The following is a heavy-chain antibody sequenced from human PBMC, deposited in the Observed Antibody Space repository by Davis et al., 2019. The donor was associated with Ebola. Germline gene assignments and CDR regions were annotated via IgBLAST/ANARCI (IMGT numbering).Heavy chain of an antibody. V-gene: IGHV3-48*02. CDR3: AREGIITSGLDV. D-gene: IGHD1-14*01. Sequence: GESLKISCAASGFTLSANTMDWVRQAPGKGLEWVSYISSSTSGTTTVYYADSVKGRFTVSRDDARNSLSLQMNSLRDDDTAIYYCAREGIITSGLDVWGQGTTVTV. J-gene: IGHJ6*02. CDR1: GFTLSANT. CDR2: ISSSTSGTTTV.